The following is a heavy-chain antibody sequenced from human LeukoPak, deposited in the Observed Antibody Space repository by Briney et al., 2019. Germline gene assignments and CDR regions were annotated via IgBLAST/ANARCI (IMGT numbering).Heavy chain of an antibody. CDR1: GSSFTNYW. Sequence: GESLKISCKGSGSSFTNYWIGWVRQMPGKGLGWMGTVYPGDSDTRYSPSFQGQVTISVDKSISTAYLQWSSLKASDTAVYYCARDWDFDNWGQGTLVTVSS. D-gene: IGHD3-9*01. J-gene: IGHJ4*02. CDR3: ARDWDFDN. CDR2: VYPGDSDT. V-gene: IGHV5-51*01.